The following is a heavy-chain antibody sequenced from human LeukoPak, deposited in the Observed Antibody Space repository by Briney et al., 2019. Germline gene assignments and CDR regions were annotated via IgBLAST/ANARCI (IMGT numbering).Heavy chain of an antibody. J-gene: IGHJ4*02. CDR2: ISAYNGNT. Sequence: ASVKLSCKASGYTFTSYGISWVRQAPGQGLEWMGWISAYNGNTNYAQKLQGRVTMTTDTSTSTAYMELRSLRSDDTAVYYCARAALGYYDSSGYFFDYWGQGTLVTVSS. D-gene: IGHD3-22*01. CDR3: ARAALGYYDSSGYFFDY. CDR1: GYTFTSYG. V-gene: IGHV1-18*01.